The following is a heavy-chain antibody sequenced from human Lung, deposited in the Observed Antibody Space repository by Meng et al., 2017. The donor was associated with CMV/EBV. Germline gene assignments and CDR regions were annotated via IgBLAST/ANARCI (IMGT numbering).Heavy chain of an antibody. CDR2: IGRDGSET. J-gene: IGHJ4*01. V-gene: IGHV3-7*01. CDR1: GFTFSSYW. Sequence: GEXXKISCATAGFTFSSYWMSWVRQAPGKGLEWLAKIGRDGSETDYADSLEGRFTISRDNAKNSLYLQMNSLRAEDTAVYYCARNFCEGGSCFFDYWGHGTLVTVSS. D-gene: IGHD2-15*01. CDR3: ARNFCEGGSCFFDY.